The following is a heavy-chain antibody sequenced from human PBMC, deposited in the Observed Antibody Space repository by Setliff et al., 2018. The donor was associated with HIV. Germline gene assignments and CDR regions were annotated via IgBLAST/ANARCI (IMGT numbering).Heavy chain of an antibody. V-gene: IGHV3-21*01. CDR3: ARVKVQGFDY. J-gene: IGHJ4*02. Sequence: PGGSLRLSCAASGFTFRNYGMSWVRQAPGRGLEWVSAISDSGGHTYYADSVKGRFTISRDNAKNSLYLQMNSLRAEDTAVYYCARVKVQGFDYWGQGTLVTVSS. CDR2: ISDSGGHT. CDR1: GFTFRNYG.